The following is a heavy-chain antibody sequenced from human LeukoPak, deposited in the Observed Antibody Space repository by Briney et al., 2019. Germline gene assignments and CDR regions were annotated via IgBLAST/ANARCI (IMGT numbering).Heavy chain of an antibody. D-gene: IGHD3-9*01. CDR3: ARYDYDILTGYENTPDI. J-gene: IGHJ3*02. CDR1: GYTFTNYW. CDR2: IHPGDSDT. Sequence: GESLKISCKGSGYTFTNYWIGWVRQMPGKGLEFMGIIHPGDSDTRYSPSFQGQVTISVDKSINTAYLQWSSLKASDTAMYYCARYDYDILTGYENTPDIWGQGTMVTVSS. V-gene: IGHV5-51*01.